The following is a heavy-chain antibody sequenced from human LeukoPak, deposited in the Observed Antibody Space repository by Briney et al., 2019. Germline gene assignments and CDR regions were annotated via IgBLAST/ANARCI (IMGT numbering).Heavy chain of an antibody. V-gene: IGHV1-8*01. Sequence: ASVKVSCKASGYTFTSYDINWLRQATGQGLEWMGWMNPNSGNTGYAQKFQGRVTMTRNTSISTAYMELSSLRSEDTAVYYCARGWPIRLNWFDPWGQGTLVTVSS. CDR3: ARGWPIRLNWFDP. CDR2: MNPNSGNT. CDR1: GYTFTSYD. J-gene: IGHJ5*02.